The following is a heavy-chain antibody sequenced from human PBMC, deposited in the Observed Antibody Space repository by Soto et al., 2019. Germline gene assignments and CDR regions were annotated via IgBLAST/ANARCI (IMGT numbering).Heavy chain of an antibody. V-gene: IGHV3-23*01. J-gene: IGHJ6*02. Sequence: EVQLLESGGGLVQPGGSLRLSCAASGFTFSSYAMSWVRQAPGKGLEWVSAISGSGGSTYYADSVKGLFTISRDNSTNTLYLQMNSLRAEDTAVYYCAKDMANDCTNGVCYYYYYGMDVWGQGTTVTVSS. D-gene: IGHD2-8*01. CDR3: AKDMANDCTNGVCYYYYYGMDV. CDR1: GFTFSSYA. CDR2: ISGSGGST.